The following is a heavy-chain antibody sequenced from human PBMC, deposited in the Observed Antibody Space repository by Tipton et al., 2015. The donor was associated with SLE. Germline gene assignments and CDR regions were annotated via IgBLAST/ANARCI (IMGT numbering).Heavy chain of an antibody. Sequence: TLSLTCTVSGGSLSSYYWSWIRQPPGKGLEWVGYIHYSGSTKYNPSLKSRVTISADTSKNQFSLKLSSVTAADTAVYYCARGGITGTTEYWGQGTLVTVSS. CDR3: ARGGITGTTEY. CDR1: GGSLSSYY. J-gene: IGHJ4*02. V-gene: IGHV4-59*01. CDR2: IHYSGST. D-gene: IGHD1-7*01.